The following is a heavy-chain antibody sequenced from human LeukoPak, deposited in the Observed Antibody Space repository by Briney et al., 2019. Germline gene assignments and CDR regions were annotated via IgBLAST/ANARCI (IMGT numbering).Heavy chain of an antibody. J-gene: IGHJ4*02. D-gene: IGHD2-21*01. V-gene: IGHV3-30-3*01. CDR3: AREITRWCPDY. CDR2: ISYDGSNK. CDR1: GFTFSSYA. Sequence: GRSLRLSCAASGFTFSSYAMHWVRQAPGKGLEWVAVISYDGSNKYYADSVKGRFTISRDNSKNTLYLQMNSLRAEDTAVYYCAREITRWCPDYWGQGTLVTVSS.